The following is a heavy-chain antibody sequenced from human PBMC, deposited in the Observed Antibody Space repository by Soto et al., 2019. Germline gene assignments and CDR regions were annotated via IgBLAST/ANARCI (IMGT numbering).Heavy chain of an antibody. J-gene: IGHJ4*02. Sequence: PSETLSLTCTVSGGSLTNYYWTWIRQTPGKGLEWIGYVYYTGSTQYNPSITSRVTISIDTSKNDFYLNPTSVTAAETAIYYCARVLPRRYSYSAFDYWGQGTLVTVPS. D-gene: IGHD5-18*01. V-gene: IGHV4-59*12. CDR3: ARVLPRRYSYSAFDY. CDR1: GGSLTNYY. CDR2: VYYTGST.